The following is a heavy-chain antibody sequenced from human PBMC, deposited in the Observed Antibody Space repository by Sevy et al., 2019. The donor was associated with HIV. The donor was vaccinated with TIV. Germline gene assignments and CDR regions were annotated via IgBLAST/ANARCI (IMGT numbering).Heavy chain of an antibody. CDR3: AGPGIAGTYYYYGMDV. V-gene: IGHV1-69*13. D-gene: IGHD6-13*01. CDR1: GGTFSSYA. Sequence: ASVKVSCKASGGTFSSYAISWVRQAPGQGLEWTGGIIPIFGTANYAQKFQGRVTITADESTSTAYMELSSLRSEDTAVYYCAGPGIAGTYYYYGMDVWGQGTTVTVSS. CDR2: IIPIFGTA. J-gene: IGHJ6*02.